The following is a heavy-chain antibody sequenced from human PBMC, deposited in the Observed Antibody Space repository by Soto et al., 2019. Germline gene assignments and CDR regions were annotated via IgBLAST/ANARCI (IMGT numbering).Heavy chain of an antibody. CDR1: GGSISSYY. J-gene: IGHJ4*02. Sequence: QVQLQESGPGLVKPSETLSLTCTVSGGSISSYYWSWIRQPPGKGLEWIGYIYYSGSTNYNPSLKSRVTISVDTSKNQFSLKLSSVTAADTAVYYCARGGPSGWYWYFDYWGQGTLVTVSS. V-gene: IGHV4-59*01. D-gene: IGHD6-19*01. CDR2: IYYSGST. CDR3: ARGGPSGWYWYFDY.